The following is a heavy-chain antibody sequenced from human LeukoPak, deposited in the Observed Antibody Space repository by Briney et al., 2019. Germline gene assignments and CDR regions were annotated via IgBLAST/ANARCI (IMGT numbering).Heavy chain of an antibody. D-gene: IGHD2-2*01. Sequence: PSQTLSLTCTVSGGSIGSGGYYWSWIRQPPGKGLEWIGYIYHSGSTYYNPSLKSRVTISVDRSKNQFSLKLSSVTAADTAVYYCARDIFPVVPAATVVGGDYWGQGTLVTVSS. CDR1: GGSIGSGGYY. J-gene: IGHJ4*02. CDR3: ARDIFPVVPAATVVGGDY. V-gene: IGHV4-30-2*01. CDR2: IYHSGST.